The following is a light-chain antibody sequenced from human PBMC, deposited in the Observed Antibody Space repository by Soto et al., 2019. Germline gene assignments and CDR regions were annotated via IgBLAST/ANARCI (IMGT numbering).Light chain of an antibody. CDR3: QKYVNAPLT. CDR2: RAS. J-gene: IGKJ4*01. Sequence: DLQMTQSPSSLSASVGDRVTITCRASQGITNYLAWYQQKPGKVPKLLIYRASTLQSGVPSRFSGSGFGSDFTLTISSLQPEDVATYYCQKYVNAPLTFGGGTKVEIK. V-gene: IGKV1-27*01. CDR1: QGITNY.